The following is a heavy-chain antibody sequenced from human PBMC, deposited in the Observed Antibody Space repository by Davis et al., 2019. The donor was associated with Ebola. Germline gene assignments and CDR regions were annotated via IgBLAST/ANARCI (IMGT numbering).Heavy chain of an antibody. CDR2: IHTSGTT. CDR1: GASVSSGTYY. CDR3: ARDPNPASDYYFSGLDV. Sequence: MPSETLSLTCSVSGASVSSGTYYWNWIRLHPVRGLEWIGFIHTSGTTSYNPSLTSRPIMSRDTSRNQFSLDLASVTAADTAVYFCARDPNPASDYYFSGLDVWGQGTTVTVSS. J-gene: IGHJ6*02. V-gene: IGHV4-31*03. D-gene: IGHD6-6*01.